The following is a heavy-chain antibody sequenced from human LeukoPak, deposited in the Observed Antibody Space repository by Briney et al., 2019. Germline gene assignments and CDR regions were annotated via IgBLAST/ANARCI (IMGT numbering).Heavy chain of an antibody. CDR3: AKDLDTAMVTSTPDY. D-gene: IGHD5-18*01. Sequence: GGSLRLSCAASGFTFSSYWMSWVRQAPGKGLEWVADIKEDGSEKYYVDSVKGRFTISRDNAKNSLYLQMNSLRAEDTAVYYCAKDLDTAMVTSTPDYWGQGTLVTVSS. CDR2: IKEDGSEK. J-gene: IGHJ4*02. CDR1: GFTFSSYW. V-gene: IGHV3-7*03.